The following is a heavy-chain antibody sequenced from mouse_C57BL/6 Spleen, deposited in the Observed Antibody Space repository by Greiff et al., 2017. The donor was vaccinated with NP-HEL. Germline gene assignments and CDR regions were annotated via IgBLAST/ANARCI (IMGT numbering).Heavy chain of an antibody. D-gene: IGHD1-1*01. CDR3: AKYPTVVARYAMDY. J-gene: IGHJ4*01. V-gene: IGHV14-2*01. CDR2: IDPEDGET. Sequence: VQLQQSGAELVKPGASVKLSCTASGFNIKDYYMHWVKQRTEQGLEWIGRIDPEDGETKYAPKFQGKATITADTASNTTYLQLSSLTSEDTAVNYRAKYPTVVARYAMDYWGQGTSVTVSS. CDR1: GFNIKDYY.